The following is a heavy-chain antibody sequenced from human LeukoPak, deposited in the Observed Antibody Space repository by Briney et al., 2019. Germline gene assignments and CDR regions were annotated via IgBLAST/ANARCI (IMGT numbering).Heavy chain of an antibody. CDR3: ARGTLEYYYYYYTDV. J-gene: IGHJ6*03. D-gene: IGHD1-14*01. CDR1: GFTFSSYD. V-gene: IGHV3-13*01. Sequence: PGGSLRLSCAASGFTFSSYDMHWVRHATGKGLEWVSAIGTAGDTYYPGSVKGRFTISRENAKNSLYLQMNSLRAGDTAVYYCARGTLEYYYYYYTDVWGKGTTVTVSS. CDR2: IGTAGDT.